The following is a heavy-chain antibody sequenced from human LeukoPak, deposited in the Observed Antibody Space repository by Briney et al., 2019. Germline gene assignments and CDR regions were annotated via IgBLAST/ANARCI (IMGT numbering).Heavy chain of an antibody. CDR2: ISGSGGST. J-gene: IGHJ4*02. Sequence: GGSLRLSCAASGFTFSSYVMSWVRQAPGKGLEWVSSISGSGGSTYYADSVKGRFTISRDNSKNTLYLQMDSLRAEDTAVYFCAKTLLTTRPFDYWGQGALVTVSS. V-gene: IGHV3-23*01. CDR3: AKTLLTTRPFDY. CDR1: GFTFSSYV. D-gene: IGHD6-6*01.